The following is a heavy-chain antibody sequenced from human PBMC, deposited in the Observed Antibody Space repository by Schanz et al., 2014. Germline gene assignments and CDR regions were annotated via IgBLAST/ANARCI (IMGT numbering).Heavy chain of an antibody. CDR1: GFPFSDYF. Sequence: EVHLLESGGGLVQPGGSLSLSCAASGFPFSDYFMAWIRQPPGRGLEWVSAISGSGGSTYYADSVKGRFTISRDNSKNTLYLQMNSLRAEDTAVYYCAKGRFGELSAFDIWGQGTMVTVSS. CDR2: ISGSGGST. V-gene: IGHV3-23*01. CDR3: AKGRFGELSAFDI. D-gene: IGHD3-10*01. J-gene: IGHJ3*02.